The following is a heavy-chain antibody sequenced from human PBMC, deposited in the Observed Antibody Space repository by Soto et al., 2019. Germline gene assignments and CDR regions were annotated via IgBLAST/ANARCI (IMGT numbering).Heavy chain of an antibody. Sequence: AGGSLRLSCKGSGFTFSSFAIQWVRQAPGKGLEGVAAISDDGTNKYTADSVKGRFTISRDNSRNTVYLQVNSLRIEDTAVYYCARRLTTTVTAMGYWGQGTPVTVSS. J-gene: IGHJ4*02. V-gene: IGHV3-30*04. CDR2: ISDDGTNK. D-gene: IGHD2-21*02. CDR1: GFTFSSFA. CDR3: ARRLTTTVTAMGY.